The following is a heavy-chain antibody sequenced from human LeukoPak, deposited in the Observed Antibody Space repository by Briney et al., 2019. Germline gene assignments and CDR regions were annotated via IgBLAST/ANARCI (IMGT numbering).Heavy chain of an antibody. D-gene: IGHD2/OR15-2a*01. Sequence: SVKVSCKASGGTFSSYAISWVRQAPGQGLEWMGGIIPIFGTANYAQKFQGRVTITADESTSTAYMELSSLRSEDTAVYYCAGAGTTLPYYYYGMDVWGKGTTVTVSS. V-gene: IGHV1-69*13. CDR2: IIPIFGTA. J-gene: IGHJ6*04. CDR1: GGTFSSYA. CDR3: AGAGTTLPYYYYGMDV.